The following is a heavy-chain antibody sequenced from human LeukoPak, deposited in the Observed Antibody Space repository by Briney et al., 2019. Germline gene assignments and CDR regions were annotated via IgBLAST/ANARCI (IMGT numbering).Heavy chain of an antibody. J-gene: IGHJ4*02. D-gene: IGHD4-11*01. Sequence: VASVKVSCKASGGTFSSYAISWVRQAPGQGLEWMGGIIPIFGTANYAQKFQGRVTITADESTSTAYMELSSLRSEDTAVYYCARELSLPAYSNYGYDYWGQGTLVTVSS. CDR1: GGTFSSYA. V-gene: IGHV1-69*13. CDR2: IIPIFGTA. CDR3: ARELSLPAYSNYGYDY.